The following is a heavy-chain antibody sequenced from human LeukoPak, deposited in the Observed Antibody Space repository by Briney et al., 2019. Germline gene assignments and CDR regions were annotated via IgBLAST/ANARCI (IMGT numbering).Heavy chain of an antibody. D-gene: IGHD2-2*01. J-gene: IGHJ4*02. CDR3: ASGRCSSTSCLLLFDY. Sequence: SVKVSCKASGGTFSSYAISWVRQAPGQGLEWMGRIIPILGIANYAQKFQGRVTITADKSTSTAYMELGSLRSEDTAVYYCASGRCSSTSCLLLFDYWGQGTLVTVSS. CDR2: IIPILGIA. CDR1: GGTFSSYA. V-gene: IGHV1-69*04.